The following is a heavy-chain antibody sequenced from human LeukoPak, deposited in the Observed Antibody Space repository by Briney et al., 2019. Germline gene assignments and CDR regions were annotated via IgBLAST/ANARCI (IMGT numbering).Heavy chain of an antibody. D-gene: IGHD5-24*01. CDR3: ARQNGWLQPNDY. CDR1: GGSISSSSYY. Sequence: PSETLSLTCTVSGGSISSSSYYWGWIRQPPGEGLEWIGSIYYSGSTYYNPSLKSRVTISVDTSKSQFSLKLSSVTAADPAVYYCARQNGWLQPNDYWGQGTLVTVSS. V-gene: IGHV4-39*01. J-gene: IGHJ4*02. CDR2: IYYSGST.